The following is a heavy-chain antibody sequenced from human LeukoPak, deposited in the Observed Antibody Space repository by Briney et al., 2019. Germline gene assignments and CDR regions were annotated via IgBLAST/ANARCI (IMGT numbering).Heavy chain of an antibody. CDR1: GFTFSSYA. D-gene: IGHD3-9*01. J-gene: IGHJ4*02. CDR2: ISGSGGST. V-gene: IGHV3-23*01. Sequence: GGSLRLSCAASGFTFSSYAMSWVRQVPGKGLEWVSAISGSGGSTYYADSVKGRFTISRDNSKNTLYLQMNSLRAEDTAVYYCASLFGYYDILTGPVDYWGQGTLVTVSS. CDR3: ASLFGYYDILTGPVDY.